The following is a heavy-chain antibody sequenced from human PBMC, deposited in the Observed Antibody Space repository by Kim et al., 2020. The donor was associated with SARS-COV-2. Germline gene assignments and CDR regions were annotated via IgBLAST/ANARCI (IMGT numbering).Heavy chain of an antibody. CDR3: ARDLTIYYDILTGYYNGDFGWFDP. D-gene: IGHD3-9*01. V-gene: IGHV4-59*01. CDR1: GGSISSYY. J-gene: IGHJ5*02. Sequence: SETLSLTCTVSGGSISSYYWSWIRQPPGKGLEWIGYIYYSGSTNYNPSLKSRVTISVDTSKNQFSLKLSSVTAADTAVYYCARDLTIYYDILTGYYNGDFGWFDPWGQGTLVTVSS. CDR2: IYYSGST.